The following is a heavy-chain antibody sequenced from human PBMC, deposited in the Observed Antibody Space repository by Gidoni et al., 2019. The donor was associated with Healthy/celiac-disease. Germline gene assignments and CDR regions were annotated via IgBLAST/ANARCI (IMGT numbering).Heavy chain of an antibody. CDR2: VYYSGTT. CDR1: GGSIRSGSYY. J-gene: IGHJ4*02. Sequence: KPSETLSLTCTVSGGSIRSGSYYWGWIRQPPGRGLEWIGSVYYSGTTYYNPSLKSRVTISVDMSKNQFSLKLSSVTAADTAVYYCGSGYYGGYFDYWGQGTLVTVSS. V-gene: IGHV4-39*01. D-gene: IGHD3-22*01. CDR3: GSGYYGGYFDY.